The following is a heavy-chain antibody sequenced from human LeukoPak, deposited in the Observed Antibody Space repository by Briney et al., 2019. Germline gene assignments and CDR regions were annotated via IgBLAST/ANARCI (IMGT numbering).Heavy chain of an antibody. J-gene: IGHJ4*02. CDR3: ARDVVVVAATPE. CDR1: TDSITSNW. CDR2: VHKSGST. Sequence: KPSETLSLTCAVSTDSITSNWWSWVRQPPGKGLEWIGEVHKSGSTNYYPSLQSRVTISIDKSKNQIALELTSVTAADTAVYYCARDVVVVAATPEWGQGTLVTVSS. V-gene: IGHV4-4*02. D-gene: IGHD2-15*01.